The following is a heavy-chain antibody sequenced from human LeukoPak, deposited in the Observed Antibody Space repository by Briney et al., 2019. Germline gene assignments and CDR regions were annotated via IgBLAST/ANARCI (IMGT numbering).Heavy chain of an antibody. CDR1: GGPISSSSYY. J-gene: IGHJ3*02. CDR3: ARSYTYYDFWSGSAGAFDI. CDR2: IYYSGST. V-gene: IGHV4-39*01. Sequence: SETLSLTCTVSGGPISSSSYYWGWIRQPPGKGLEWIGSIYYSGSTHYNPSLKSRVTISVDTSKNQFSLKLSSVTAADTAVYYCARSYTYYDFWSGSAGAFDIWGQGTMVTVSS. D-gene: IGHD3-3*01.